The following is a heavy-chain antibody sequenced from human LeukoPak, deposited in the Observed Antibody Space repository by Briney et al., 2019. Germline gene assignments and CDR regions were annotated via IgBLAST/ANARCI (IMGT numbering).Heavy chain of an antibody. D-gene: IGHD6-13*01. Sequence: GGSLRLSCAASGFTFSSYSMNWVRQAPGKGLEWVSYISSGSSTIYYADSVKGRFTISRDNAKNSLYLQMNSLRDEDTAVYYCARDRYSSSWPYYFDYWGQGTLVTVSS. J-gene: IGHJ4*02. CDR3: ARDRYSSSWPYYFDY. CDR1: GFTFSSYS. V-gene: IGHV3-48*02. CDR2: ISSGSSTI.